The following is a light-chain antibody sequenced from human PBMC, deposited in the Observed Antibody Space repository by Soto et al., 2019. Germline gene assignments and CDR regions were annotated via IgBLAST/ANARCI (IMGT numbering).Light chain of an antibody. Sequence: EIVLTQSPGTLSLSPGERATLSCRASQSVSSSYLAWYQQKPGQAPRLLIYGASSRATGIPDRFSGSGSGTDFTLTSSRLEPEDFAVYDCQQCGSSPLPFGQGTRLEIK. CDR1: QSVSSSY. CDR2: GAS. CDR3: QQCGSSPLP. J-gene: IGKJ5*01. V-gene: IGKV3-20*01.